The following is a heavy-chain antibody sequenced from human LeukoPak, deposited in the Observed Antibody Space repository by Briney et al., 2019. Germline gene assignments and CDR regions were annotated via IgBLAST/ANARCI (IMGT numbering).Heavy chain of an antibody. CDR2: VKGDGSST. D-gene: IGHD7-27*01. CDR3: ASPPGRPNGD. Sequence: GGSLRLSCVVYGFTFRSYWMHWIRQAPGKGLEWVSRVKGDGSSTSYADSVKGRFTISRDNVKNTLYLQMNSLRVEDTAMYYCASPPGRPNGDWGQGTLVTVSS. CDR1: GFTFRSYW. J-gene: IGHJ4*02. V-gene: IGHV3-74*01.